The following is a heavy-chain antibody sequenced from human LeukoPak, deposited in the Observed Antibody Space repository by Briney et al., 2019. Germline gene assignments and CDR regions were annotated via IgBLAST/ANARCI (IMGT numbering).Heavy chain of an antibody. CDR3: ARGVSSGLTNWFDP. CDR2: IYPRDGST. CDR1: GYTFTSNY. D-gene: IGHD6-19*01. Sequence: GASVTVSCTASGYTFTSNYIHWVRQAPGQGLEWMGMIYPRDGSTSYAQKFQGRVTITADESTSTAYMELSSLRSEDTAVYYCARGVSSGLTNWFDPWGQGTLVTVSS. J-gene: IGHJ5*02. V-gene: IGHV1-46*01.